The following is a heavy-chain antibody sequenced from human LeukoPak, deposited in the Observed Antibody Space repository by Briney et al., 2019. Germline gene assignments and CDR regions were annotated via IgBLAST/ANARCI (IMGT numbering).Heavy chain of an antibody. CDR2: MNPNSGNT. CDR1: GYTFTSYD. D-gene: IGHD3-9*01. Sequence: ASVKVSCKASGYTFTSYDINWVRQATGQGLEWMGWMNPNSGNTGYAQKFQGRVTMTRNTSISTAYMELSSLRSEDTAVYYCARVGGLRYFDWLLGSTNFDYLGQGTLVTVSS. CDR3: ARVGGLRYFDWLLGSTNFDY. J-gene: IGHJ4*02. V-gene: IGHV1-8*01.